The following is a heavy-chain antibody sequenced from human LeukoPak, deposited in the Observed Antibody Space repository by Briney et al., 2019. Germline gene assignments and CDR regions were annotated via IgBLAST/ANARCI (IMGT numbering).Heavy chain of an antibody. J-gene: IGHJ5*01. CDR3: ARSDGSSAYSSLTDS. CDR1: GYTFTGYY. Sequence: ASVTVSCKASGYTFTGYYLLCLRPAPGPGPEWMGWIYPNSYDTNYAQKLQRRDTIPRDTCLSTDYMDLNMLRSDHTGSYYCARSDGSSAYSSLTDSWSQGSPVTASS. V-gene: IGHV1-2*02. D-gene: IGHD3-22*01. CDR2: IYPNSYDT.